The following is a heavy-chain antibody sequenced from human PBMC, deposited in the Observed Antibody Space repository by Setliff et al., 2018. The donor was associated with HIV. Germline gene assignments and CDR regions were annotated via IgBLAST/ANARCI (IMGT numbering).Heavy chain of an antibody. J-gene: IGHJ6*03. CDR3: ARVQYFNSGGYWATIRHYYYMDV. CDR2: ISRNSDTI. D-gene: IGHD3-22*01. CDR1: GVTFSSYS. Sequence: GGSLRLSCAASGVTFSSYSMNWVCQAPGKGLEWLSYISRNSDTIYYADSVKGRFTISRDNAENSLFLQMNSLRAEDTAVYYCARVQYFNSGGYWATIRHYYYMDVWGKGTAVTVSS. V-gene: IGHV3-48*01.